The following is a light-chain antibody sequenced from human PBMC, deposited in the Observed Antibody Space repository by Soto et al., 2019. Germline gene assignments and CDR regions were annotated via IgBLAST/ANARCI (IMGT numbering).Light chain of an antibody. V-gene: IGKV3-11*01. CDR2: DAS. CDR3: QQRSNWPSSLT. J-gene: IGKJ4*01. CDR1: QSVSSY. Sequence: EIVLTQSPATLSLSPGERATLSCRASQSVSSYLAWYQQKPGQAPRILIYDASNRATGIPARFSGSGSGTDFTLTISSLEPEDFAVYYCQQRSNWPSSLTFGGGTKVEIK.